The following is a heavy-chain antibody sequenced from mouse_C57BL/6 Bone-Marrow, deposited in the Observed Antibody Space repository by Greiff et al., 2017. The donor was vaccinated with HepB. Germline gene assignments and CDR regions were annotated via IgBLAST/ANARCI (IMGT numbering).Heavy chain of an antibody. CDR3: ARWGTTVVVPYWYFDV. CDR2: IDPNSGGT. J-gene: IGHJ1*03. V-gene: IGHV1-72*01. Sequence: GLEWIGRIDPNSGGTKYNEKFKSKATLTVDKPSSTAYMQLSSLTSEDSAVYYCARWGTTVVVPYWYFDVWGTGTTVTVSS. D-gene: IGHD1-1*01.